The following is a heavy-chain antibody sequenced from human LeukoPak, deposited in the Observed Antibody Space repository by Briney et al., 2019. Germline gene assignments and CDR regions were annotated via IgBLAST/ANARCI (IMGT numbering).Heavy chain of an antibody. J-gene: IGHJ4*02. V-gene: IGHV4-39*07. CDR3: ARDPLGEY. CDR2: IYYSGST. CDR1: GGSISSSSYY. Sequence: SETLSLTCTVSGGSISSSSYYWGWIRQPPGKGLEWIGSIYYSGSTYYNPSLKSRVTISVDTSKNQFSLKLSSVTAADTAVYFCARDPLGEYWGQGTLVTVSS. D-gene: IGHD3-16*01.